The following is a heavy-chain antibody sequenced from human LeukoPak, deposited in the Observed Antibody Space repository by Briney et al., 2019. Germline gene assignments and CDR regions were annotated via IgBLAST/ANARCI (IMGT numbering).Heavy chain of an antibody. CDR3: ATNARFLNH. J-gene: IGHJ5*02. Sequence: GGSLRLSCAASGFTFSSYEMNWVRQAPGKGLEWVSYISSSGSTIYYADSVKGRFTISRDNAKNSLYLQMDSLRAEDTAVYYCATNARFLNHWGQGTLVTVSS. V-gene: IGHV3-48*03. D-gene: IGHD2/OR15-2a*01. CDR1: GFTFSSYE. CDR2: ISSSGSTI.